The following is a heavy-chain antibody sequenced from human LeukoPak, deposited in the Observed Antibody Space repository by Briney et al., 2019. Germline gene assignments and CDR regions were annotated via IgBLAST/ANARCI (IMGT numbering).Heavy chain of an antibody. Sequence: PGGSLRLSCAASGFTFSSYAMSWVRQAPGKGLEWVSSISSSSSYIYYADSVKGRFTISRDNAKNSLYLQMNSLRAEDTAVYYCARDSVEYYFDYWGQGTLVTVSS. CDR1: GFTFSSYA. V-gene: IGHV3-21*01. CDR2: ISSSSSYI. CDR3: ARDSVEYYFDY. J-gene: IGHJ4*02.